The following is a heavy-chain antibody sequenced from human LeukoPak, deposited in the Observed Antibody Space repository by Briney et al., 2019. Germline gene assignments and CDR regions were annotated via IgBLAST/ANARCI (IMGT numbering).Heavy chain of an antibody. V-gene: IGHV4-31*03. D-gene: IGHD6-6*01. Sequence: SETLSLTCTVSGGSINSGVYYWSWIRQPPGKGLQWIGYIYYSGSTYYNPSLQSRVTISVDTSKNQFSLKLSSVTAADTAVYYCARGPYSSSSAWFDPWGQGTLVTVSS. J-gene: IGHJ5*02. CDR3: ARGPYSSSSAWFDP. CDR2: IYYSGST. CDR1: GGSINSGVYY.